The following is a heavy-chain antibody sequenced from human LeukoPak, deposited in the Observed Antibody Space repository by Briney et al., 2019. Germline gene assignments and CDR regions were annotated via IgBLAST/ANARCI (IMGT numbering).Heavy chain of an antibody. D-gene: IGHD2-8*01. CDR2: ISGRGGSA. Sequence: GGSLRLSCAASGFTFSDNAVTWVRQAPGKGLEWVSTISGRGGSAFYADSVKGRFTVSRDNSKNTLFLQMNSLRAEDTAIYYCAKRVLCQSWGQGTLVTVSS. J-gene: IGHJ5*02. CDR1: GFTFSDNA. V-gene: IGHV3-23*01. CDR3: AKRVLCQS.